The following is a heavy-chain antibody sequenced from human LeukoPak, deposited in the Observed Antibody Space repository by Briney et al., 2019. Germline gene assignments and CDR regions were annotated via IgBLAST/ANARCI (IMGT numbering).Heavy chain of an antibody. V-gene: IGHV1-69*13. Sequence: GASVKLSCKASGGTLSSYAISWVRQAPGQGLEWMGGIIPIFGTANYAQKLQGRVTITADESTSTAYMELSSLRSEDTAVYYCARGSIAARTFDYWGQGTLVTVSS. J-gene: IGHJ4*02. CDR3: ARGSIAARTFDY. CDR1: GGTLSSYA. D-gene: IGHD6-6*01. CDR2: IIPIFGTA.